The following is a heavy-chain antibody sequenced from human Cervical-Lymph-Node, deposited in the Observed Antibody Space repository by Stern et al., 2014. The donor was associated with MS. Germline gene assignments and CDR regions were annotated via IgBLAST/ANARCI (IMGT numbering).Heavy chain of an antibody. D-gene: IGHD5-18*01. CDR1: GGSISNGGYY. J-gene: IGHJ4*02. Sequence: QVQLMQSGPGLVKPSQTLSLTCTVSGGSISNGGYYWSWIRQHPGKGLEWIGYIYYSGSTYYNPSLKSRATISIDTSKNQFSLKLSSVSAADTAVYYCARGEDTAMVSLAYWGQGTLVTVSS. V-gene: IGHV4-31*03. CDR2: IYYSGST. CDR3: ARGEDTAMVSLAY.